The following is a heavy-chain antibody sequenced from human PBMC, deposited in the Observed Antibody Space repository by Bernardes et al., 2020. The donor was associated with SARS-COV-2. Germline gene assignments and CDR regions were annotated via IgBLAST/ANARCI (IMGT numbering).Heavy chain of an antibody. J-gene: IGHJ4*02. V-gene: IGHV3-23*01. CDR1: GFTFSTSV. Sequence: GGSLRLSCAAAGFTFSTSVMRWVRQAPGKGLEWVSTISGASGTYYADSVKGRFTISRDNSKNTVYLQMNNLRAEDTAIYYCAKGSGYRFDYWGQGTLVTGSS. D-gene: IGHD5-12*01. CDR3: AKGSGYRFDY. CDR2: ISGASGT.